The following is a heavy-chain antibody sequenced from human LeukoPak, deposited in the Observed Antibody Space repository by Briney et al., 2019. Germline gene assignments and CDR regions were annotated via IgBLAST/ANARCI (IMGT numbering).Heavy chain of an antibody. D-gene: IGHD5-18*01. CDR3: ARDPSYSRSSRWFDP. CDR2: ISSSGTTI. V-gene: IGHV3-11*04. CDR1: GFTFSDYY. J-gene: IGHJ5*02. Sequence: PGGSLRLSCAASGFTFSDYYMNWIRQAPGKGLEWLSYISSSGTTIYYADSVKGRFTISRDNAKNLLYLQMNSLRAEDTAVYYCARDPSYSRSSRWFDPWGQGTLVTVSS.